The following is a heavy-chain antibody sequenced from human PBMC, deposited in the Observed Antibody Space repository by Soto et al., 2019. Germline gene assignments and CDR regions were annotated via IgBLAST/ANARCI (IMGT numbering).Heavy chain of an antibody. CDR3: ARGGAGQNYYYYGMDV. Sequence: PGGSLRLSCAASGFTFSSYAMSWVRQAPGKGLEWVGRTRNKANSYTTEYAASVKGRFTISRDDSKNSLYLQMNSLKTEDTAVYYCARGGAGQNYYYYGMDVWGQGTTVTVSS. CDR2: TRNKANSYTT. D-gene: IGHD6-13*01. CDR1: GFTFSSYA. V-gene: IGHV3-72*01. J-gene: IGHJ6*02.